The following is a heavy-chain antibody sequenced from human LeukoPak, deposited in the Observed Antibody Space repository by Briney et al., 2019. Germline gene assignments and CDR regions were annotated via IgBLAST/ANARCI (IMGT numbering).Heavy chain of an antibody. J-gene: IGHJ4*02. CDR3: AKDVSLGYCSGGSCSAHFDY. V-gene: IGHV3-9*03. Sequence: GGSLRLSCAASGFIFDDYAMHWVRQAPGKGLEWVSGISWNSGSIAYADSVKGRFTISRDNAKNSLYLQMNSLRAEDMALYYRAKDVSLGYCSGGSCSAHFDYWGQGTLVTVSS. CDR2: ISWNSGSI. D-gene: IGHD2-15*01. CDR1: GFIFDDYA.